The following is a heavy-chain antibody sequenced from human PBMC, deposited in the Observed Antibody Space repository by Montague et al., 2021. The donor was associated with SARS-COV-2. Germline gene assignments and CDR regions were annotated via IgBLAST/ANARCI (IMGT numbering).Heavy chain of an antibody. D-gene: IGHD6-19*01. Sequence: SETLSLTCTVSGGSISSSSYYWGWIRQPPGKGLEWIGSIYYSGSTYYXPSLKSRVTISVDTSKNQFSLKLSSVTAADTAVYYYARQRRGGLVSTPCFFDYWGQGTLVTVSS. CDR1: GGSISSSSYY. J-gene: IGHJ4*02. CDR2: IYYSGST. CDR3: ARQRRGGLVSTPCFFDY. V-gene: IGHV4-39*01.